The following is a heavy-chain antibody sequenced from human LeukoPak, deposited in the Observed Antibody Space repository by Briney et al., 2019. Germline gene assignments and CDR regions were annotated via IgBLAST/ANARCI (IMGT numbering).Heavy chain of an antibody. CDR1: GYTFTGYY. CDR3: ARDDILTGYADY. V-gene: IGHV1-2*02. Sequence: ASVKVSCKASGYTFTGYYMHWVRQAPGQGLEWMGWINPNSGGTNYAQKFQGRVTMTRDTSISTAYMELSRLGSGDTAVYYCARDDILTGYADYWGQGTLVTVSS. D-gene: IGHD3-9*01. J-gene: IGHJ4*02. CDR2: INPNSGGT.